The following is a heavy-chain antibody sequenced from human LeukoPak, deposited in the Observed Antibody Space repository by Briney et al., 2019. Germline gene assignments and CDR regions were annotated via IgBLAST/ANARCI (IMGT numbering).Heavy chain of an antibody. J-gene: IGHJ4*02. CDR3: TKGYYEPFDV. D-gene: IGHD3-16*01. CDR1: SGFSTHYY. V-gene: IGHV4-59*01. Sequence: SETLSLTCTVSSGFSTHYYWNWIRQPPGKALEWIGCVSDTGRTTYNPSLKSRLTISVDTSKRQISLTLTSLTAADTAVYYCTKGYYEPFDVWGQGILVTVSS. CDR2: VSDTGRT.